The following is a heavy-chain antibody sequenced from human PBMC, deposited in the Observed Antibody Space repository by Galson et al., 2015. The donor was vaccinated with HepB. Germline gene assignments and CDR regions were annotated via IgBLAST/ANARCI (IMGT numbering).Heavy chain of an antibody. CDR1: GFTLSNYG. J-gene: IGHJ3*02. D-gene: IGHD6-19*01. CDR3: ASDSDTSGHYDTFDI. Sequence: SLRLSCAASGFTLSNYGIHWVRQPPGKGLEWVAVIWYNGRDKFYADSVKGRFTISRDNSKNTLSLQMNSLRADDTAVYYCASDSDTSGHYDTFDIWGQGTMVTVSS. V-gene: IGHV3-33*01. CDR2: IWYNGRDK.